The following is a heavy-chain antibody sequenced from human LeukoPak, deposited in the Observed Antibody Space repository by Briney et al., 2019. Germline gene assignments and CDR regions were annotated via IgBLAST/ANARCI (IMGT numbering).Heavy chain of an antibody. V-gene: IGHV1-2*02. Sequence: ASVKVSCKASGYTFTGYYMHWVRQAPGQGLEWMGWINPNSGGTNYAQKFQGRVTMTRDTSISTAYMELSRLRSDDTAVYYCAREAQQLVFYYYYYYMDVWGKGTTVTISS. CDR3: AREAQQLVFYYYYYYMDV. CDR2: INPNSGGT. D-gene: IGHD6-13*01. J-gene: IGHJ6*03. CDR1: GYTFTGYY.